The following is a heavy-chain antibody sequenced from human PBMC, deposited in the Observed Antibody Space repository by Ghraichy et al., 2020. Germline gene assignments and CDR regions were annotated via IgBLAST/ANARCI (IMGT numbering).Heavy chain of an antibody. CDR1: GFPFSSYA. Sequence: GGSLRLSCAASGFPFSSYAMSWVRQTPGKGLEWVSSISFSGANTYYAVSVKGRFTISRDNSKNTLYLQMNSLRADDTAVYYCAKAWGYCSAATCPSYNWFDPWGHGTLVTGSS. CDR2: ISFSGANT. J-gene: IGHJ5*02. V-gene: IGHV3-23*01. CDR3: AKAWGYCSAATCPSYNWFDP. D-gene: IGHD2-15*01.